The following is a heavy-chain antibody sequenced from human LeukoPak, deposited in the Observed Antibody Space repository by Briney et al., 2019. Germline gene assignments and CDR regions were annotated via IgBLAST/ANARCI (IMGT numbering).Heavy chain of an antibody. J-gene: IGHJ4*02. V-gene: IGHV3-33*01. CDR1: GFTFSSYG. CDR3: ARDPGGYDFWSGYYTPTYYFDY. CDR2: IWYDGSNK. Sequence: PGRSLRLSCAASGFTFSSYGMHWVRQAPGKGLEWVAVIWYDGSNKYYADSVKGRFTISRDNSKNTLYLQMNSLRTEDTAVYYCARDPGGYDFWSGYYTPTYYFDYWGQGTLVTVSS. D-gene: IGHD3-3*01.